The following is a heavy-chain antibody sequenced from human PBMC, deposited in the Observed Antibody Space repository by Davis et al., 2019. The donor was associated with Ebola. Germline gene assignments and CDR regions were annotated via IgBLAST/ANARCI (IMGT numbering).Heavy chain of an antibody. CDR1: GYTFTSYG. CDR3: ARAGIAVAEGWGNWFDP. V-gene: IGHV1-18*01. Sequence: ASVKVSCKASGYTFTSYGISWVRLAPGQGLEWMGWISAYNGNTNYAQKLQGRVTMTTDTSTSTAYMELRSLGSDDTAVYYCARAGIAVAEGWGNWFDPWGQGTLVTVSS. J-gene: IGHJ5*02. CDR2: ISAYNGNT. D-gene: IGHD6-19*01.